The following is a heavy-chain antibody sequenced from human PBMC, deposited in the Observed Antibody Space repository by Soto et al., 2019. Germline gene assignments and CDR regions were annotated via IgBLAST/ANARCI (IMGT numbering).Heavy chain of an antibody. CDR1: GFPFNDYY. CDR3: VRGGGGGLFEH. Sequence: GESLRLSCATSGFPFNDYYMTWIRQAPGKGLEWLSHISPKSTFRNYADSVKGRFTISGDNTESSLFLQMNSLGVDDTAVYSCVRGGGGGLFEHWGQGVLVTV. J-gene: IGHJ4*02. CDR2: ISPKSTFR. V-gene: IGHV3-11*06. D-gene: IGHD2-21*01.